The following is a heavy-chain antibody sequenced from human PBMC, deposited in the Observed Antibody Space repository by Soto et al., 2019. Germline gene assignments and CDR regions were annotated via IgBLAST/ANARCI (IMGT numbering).Heavy chain of an antibody. D-gene: IGHD3-22*01. V-gene: IGHV3-30*03. CDR1: GFTFSSYG. CDR3: AISQHYYDSRGYLAY. CDR2: ISYDGSNK. J-gene: IGHJ4*02. Sequence: GGSLRLSCAASGFTFSSYGMHWVRQAPGKGLEWVAVISYDGSNKYYADSVKGRFTISRDNSKNTLYLQMNSLRAEDTAVYYCAISQHYYDSRGYLAYWGQGTLVTVSS.